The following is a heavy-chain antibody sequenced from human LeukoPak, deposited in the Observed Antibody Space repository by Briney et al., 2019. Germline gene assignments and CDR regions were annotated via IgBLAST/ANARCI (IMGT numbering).Heavy chain of an antibody. Sequence: QSGGSLRLSCAASGFTFDDYAMHWVRQAPGKGLEWVSGISWNSGSIGYADSVKGRFTISRDNAKNSLYLQMNSLRAEDTALYYCARDLIYYDSRKAFDIWGQGTMVTVSS. J-gene: IGHJ3*02. D-gene: IGHD3-22*01. CDR1: GFTFDDYA. CDR2: ISWNSGSI. CDR3: ARDLIYYDSRKAFDI. V-gene: IGHV3-9*01.